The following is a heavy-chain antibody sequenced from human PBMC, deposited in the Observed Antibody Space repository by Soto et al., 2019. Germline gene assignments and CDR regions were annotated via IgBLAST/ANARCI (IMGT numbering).Heavy chain of an antibody. J-gene: IGHJ4*02. CDR1: QFTFSSFA. V-gene: IGHV3-23*01. Sequence: DVKLLESGGGLVQPGGSLRLSCAASQFTFSSFAMTWVRQAPGKGLEWVSFISETGDSLSYAESVKARFTISRDNSKNTLYLQMSSLRPEDTAVYYCVKGGWLDYWGQGTRVTVSS. CDR2: ISETGDSL. D-gene: IGHD3-10*01. CDR3: VKGGWLDY.